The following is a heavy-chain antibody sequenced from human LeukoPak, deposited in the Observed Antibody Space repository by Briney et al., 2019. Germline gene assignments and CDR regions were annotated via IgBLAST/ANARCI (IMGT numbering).Heavy chain of an antibody. CDR1: GGSISSSSYY. V-gene: IGHV4-39*01. CDR3: ATYRQVLLPFES. Sequence: SETLSLTCTVSGGSISSSSYYWGWIRQPPGKGLEWIGSIYYSGSTYYNPSLKSRVTISVDTSKNQFSLKLSSVTAADTAIYYCATYRQVLLPFESWGQGTLVTVSS. D-gene: IGHD2-8*02. CDR2: IYYSGST. J-gene: IGHJ4*02.